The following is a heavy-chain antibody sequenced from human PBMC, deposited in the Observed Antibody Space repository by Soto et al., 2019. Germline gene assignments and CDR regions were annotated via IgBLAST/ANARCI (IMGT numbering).Heavy chain of an antibody. CDR1: GFTFSSYA. CDR2: ISGSGGST. V-gene: IGHV3-23*01. J-gene: IGHJ4*02. CDR3: AKDLTSTVTTGFDY. D-gene: IGHD4-17*01. Sequence: GGSLRLSCAASGFTFSSYAMSWVRQAPGKGLEWVSAISGSGGSTYYADSVKGRFTISRDNSKNTLYLQMSSPRAEDTAVYYCAKDLTSTVTTGFDYWGQGTLVTVSS.